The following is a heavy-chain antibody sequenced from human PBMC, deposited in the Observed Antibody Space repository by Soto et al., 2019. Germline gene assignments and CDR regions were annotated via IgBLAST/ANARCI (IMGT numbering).Heavy chain of an antibody. J-gene: IGHJ5*02. CDR3: ARDFAVYSGYAFEWFYP. D-gene: IGHD5-12*01. V-gene: IGHV4-59*01. CDR1: GGSISSYY. Sequence: PSETLSLTCTVSGGSISSYYWSWIRQPPGKGLEWIGYIYYSGSTNYNPSLKSRVTISVDTSKNQFSLKLSSVTAADTAVYYCARDFAVYSGYAFEWFYPWSQGTLVTVSS. CDR2: IYYSGST.